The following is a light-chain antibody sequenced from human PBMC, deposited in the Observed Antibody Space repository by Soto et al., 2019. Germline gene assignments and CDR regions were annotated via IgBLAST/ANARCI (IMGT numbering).Light chain of an antibody. CDR2: KGT. Sequence: ALAQPASVSRSPGQSITGSCTLTSSDVGAYNSVSWYQQHPHKAPQVIIYKGTQRPSGVSNRFSGSTSGNAASLTISGLQADDEADYFCCSSAPESTYVFGSGTKVTVL. V-gene: IGLV2-23*01. CDR3: CSSAPESTYV. CDR1: SSDVGAYNS. J-gene: IGLJ1*01.